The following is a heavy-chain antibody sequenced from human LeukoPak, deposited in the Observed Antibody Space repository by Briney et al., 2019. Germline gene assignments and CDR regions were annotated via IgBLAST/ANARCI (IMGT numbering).Heavy chain of an antibody. CDR1: GFTFSSYA. V-gene: IGHV3-30-3*01. CDR3: ARGNGYGDYPDY. J-gene: IGHJ4*02. Sequence: PGGSLRLSCAASGFTFSSYAMHWVRQAQGKGLEWVAVISYDGSNKYYADSVKGRFTISRDNSKNTLYLQMNSLRAEDTAVYYCARGNGYGDYPDYWGQGTLVTVSS. D-gene: IGHD4-17*01. CDR2: ISYDGSNK.